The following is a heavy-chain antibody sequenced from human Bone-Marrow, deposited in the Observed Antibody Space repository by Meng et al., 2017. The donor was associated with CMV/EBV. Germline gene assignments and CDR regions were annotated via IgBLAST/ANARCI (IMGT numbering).Heavy chain of an antibody. CDR2: VNPNSGGT. CDR3: ASGYCSSSSCYAQYFHH. CDR1: GYTFTSYY. D-gene: IGHD2-2*03. J-gene: IGHJ1*01. Sequence: ASVKVSCKASGYTFTSYYMHWVRQAPGQGLEWMGWVNPNSGGTNYAQKFQGRVTMTRDTSITTVYMELSRLRYDDTAMYYGASGYCSSSSCYAQYFHHWGLGTLVTV. V-gene: IGHV1-2*02.